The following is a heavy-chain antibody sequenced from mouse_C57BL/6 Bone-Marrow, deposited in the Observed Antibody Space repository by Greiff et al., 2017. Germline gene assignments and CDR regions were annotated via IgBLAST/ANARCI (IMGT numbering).Heavy chain of an antibody. CDR1: GYAFTNYL. Sequence: QVQLKESGAELVRPGTSVKVSCKASGYAFTNYLIEWVKQRPGQGLEWIGVINPGSGGTNYNEKFKGKATLTADKSSSTAYMQLSSLTSEDSAVYVCARPNLGTQLERDYWGKGTTLTVSS. J-gene: IGHJ2*01. CDR2: INPGSGGT. D-gene: IGHD4-1*02. V-gene: IGHV1-54*01. CDR3: ARPNLGTQLERDY.